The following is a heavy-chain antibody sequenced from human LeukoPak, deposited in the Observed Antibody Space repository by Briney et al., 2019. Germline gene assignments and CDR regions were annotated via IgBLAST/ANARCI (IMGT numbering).Heavy chain of an antibody. V-gene: IGHV3-64*04. CDR2: IGTNGGST. Sequence: GGSLRLSCSASGFTFSTYAMHWVRQAPGKGLEYVSGIGTNGGSTYYTDSVRGRFTISRDNSNNTLFLQMNGLRAEDTAVYYCAKAGFYYGSGNMSPLGIGYFTMDVWGQGTTVTVSS. J-gene: IGHJ6*02. CDR1: GFTFSTYA. D-gene: IGHD3-10*01. CDR3: AKAGFYYGSGNMSPLGIGYFTMDV.